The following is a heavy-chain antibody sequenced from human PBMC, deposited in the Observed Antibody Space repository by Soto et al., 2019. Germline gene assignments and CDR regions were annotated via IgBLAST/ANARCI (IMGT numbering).Heavy chain of an antibody. J-gene: IGHJ4*02. CDR1: GGSFSGYY. D-gene: IGHD6-6*01. CDR3: ARGPKSSSSRTNDY. CDR2: INHSGST. V-gene: IGHV4-34*01. Sequence: QVQLQQWGAGLLKPSETLSLTCAVYGGSFSGYYWSWIRQPPGKGLEWSGEINHSGSTNYNPSRKSRVTISVDTSKNQFSLKLSSVTAADTAVYYCARGPKSSSSRTNDYWGQGTLVTVSS.